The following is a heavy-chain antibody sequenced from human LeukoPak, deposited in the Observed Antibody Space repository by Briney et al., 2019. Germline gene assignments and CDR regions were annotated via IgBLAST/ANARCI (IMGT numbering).Heavy chain of an antibody. CDR2: ICHSGST. V-gene: IGHV4-38-2*02. Sequence: SETLSLTCTVSGYSISSGCYWGWIRQPPGKGLEWIGSICHSGSTYYNPSLKSRVTISVDTSKNQFSLKLSSVTAADTAVYYCARDDTYYYDSSGTLDYWGQGTLVTVSS. J-gene: IGHJ4*02. CDR1: GYSISSGCY. CDR3: ARDDTYYYDSSGTLDY. D-gene: IGHD3-22*01.